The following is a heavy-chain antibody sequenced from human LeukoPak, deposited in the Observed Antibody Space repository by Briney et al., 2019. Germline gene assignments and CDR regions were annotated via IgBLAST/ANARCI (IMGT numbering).Heavy chain of an antibody. J-gene: IGHJ4*02. CDR1: GFTFSSYA. CDR3: ARVPMYAALDY. D-gene: IGHD2-15*01. Sequence: GGSLRLSCAASGFTFSSYAMHWVRQAPGKGLEWVAVISYDGSNKYYADSVKGRFTISRDNSKNTLYLQMNSLRAEDTAVYYCARVPMYAALDYWGQGSLVTVSS. V-gene: IGHV3-30*04. CDR2: ISYDGSNK.